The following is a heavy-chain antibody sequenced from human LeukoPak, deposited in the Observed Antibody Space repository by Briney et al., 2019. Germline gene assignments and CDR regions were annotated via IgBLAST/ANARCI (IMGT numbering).Heavy chain of an antibody. J-gene: IGHJ3*02. V-gene: IGHV4-59*08. Sequence: SETLSLTCTVSGGSISAYYWSWVRQPPGKGLEWIGYIYYSGITYYNPSLKSRVTISVDTSKNQFSLKLSSVTAADTAVYYCARGVTAIWGGFDIWGQGTMVTVSS. CDR3: ARGVTAIWGGFDI. D-gene: IGHD2-21*02. CDR1: GGSISAYY. CDR2: IYYSGIT.